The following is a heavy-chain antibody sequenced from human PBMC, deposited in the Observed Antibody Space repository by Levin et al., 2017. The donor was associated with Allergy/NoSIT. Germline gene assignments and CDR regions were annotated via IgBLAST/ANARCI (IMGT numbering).Heavy chain of an antibody. J-gene: IGHJ4*02. V-gene: IGHV3-48*01. D-gene: IGHD3-10*01. CDR3: ARDYYGSGSSNS. CDR1: GFTFSGYR. Sequence: SCAASGFTFSGYRMNWVRQPPGKGLEWVSHISSSSSSIYYADSVKGRFTISRDNAKNSLYLQMNSLRAEDTAVYYCARDYYGSGSSNSWGQGTLVSVSS. CDR2: ISSSSSSI.